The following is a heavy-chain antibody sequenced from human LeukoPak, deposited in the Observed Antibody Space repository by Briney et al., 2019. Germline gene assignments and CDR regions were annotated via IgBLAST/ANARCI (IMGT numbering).Heavy chain of an antibody. D-gene: IGHD1-26*01. V-gene: IGHV1-8*01. CDR2: MNPKSGNT. Sequence: ASVKVSCKTSGYTYTNYDINWVRQAPGQGLEWMGWMNPKSGNTGSAQRFQGRVTMTRDTSISTAYMELISLRSEDTAVYYCARVWGAIDYWGQGTLVTVSS. J-gene: IGHJ4*02. CDR3: ARVWGAIDY. CDR1: GYTYTNYD.